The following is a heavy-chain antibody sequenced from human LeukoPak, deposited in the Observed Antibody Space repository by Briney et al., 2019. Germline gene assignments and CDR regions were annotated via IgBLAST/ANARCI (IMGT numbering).Heavy chain of an antibody. V-gene: IGHV3-23*01. CDR3: ARDLEYSFGDNYYYHMDV. J-gene: IGHJ6*03. CDR2: ISGSGGST. Sequence: PGGSLRLSCAASGFTFSSYAMRWVRQAPGKGLEWVSAISGSGGSTYYADSVKGRFTISRDNSKNTVYLQMKSLRAEDTAVYYCARDLEYSFGDNYYYHMDVWGNGTTVIVSS. D-gene: IGHD2-21*02. CDR1: GFTFSSYA.